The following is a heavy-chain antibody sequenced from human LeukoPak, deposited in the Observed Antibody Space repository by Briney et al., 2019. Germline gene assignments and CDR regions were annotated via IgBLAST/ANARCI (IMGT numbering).Heavy chain of an antibody. J-gene: IGHJ4*02. D-gene: IGHD6-19*01. CDR3: ARTSSGWPYYFDY. V-gene: IGHV4-34*01. Sequence: SETLSLTCTVSGGSISSYYWSWFRQPPGKGLEWIGEINHSGSTNYNPSLKGRVTISVDTSKNQFSLKLSSVTAADTAVYYCARTSSGWPYYFDYWGQGILVTVSS. CDR2: INHSGST. CDR1: GGSISSYY.